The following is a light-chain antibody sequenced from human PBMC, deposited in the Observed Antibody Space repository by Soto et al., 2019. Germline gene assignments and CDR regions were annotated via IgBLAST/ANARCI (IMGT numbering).Light chain of an antibody. J-gene: IGLJ3*02. CDR2: EVS. V-gene: IGLV2-8*01. Sequence: QSALTQPPSASGSPGQSVTISCTGTSSDVGGYNYISWYQQHPGKAPKLMIYEVSKRPSGVPDRFSGSKSGNMASLSVSGLQAEDEADYYCRSYAGSNNFKVFGGGTKLTVL. CDR1: SSDVGGYNY. CDR3: RSYAGSNNFKV.